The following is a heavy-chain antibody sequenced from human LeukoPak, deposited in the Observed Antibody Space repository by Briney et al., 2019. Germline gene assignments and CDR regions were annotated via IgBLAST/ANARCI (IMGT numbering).Heavy chain of an antibody. CDR3: ARAVEMATDPVDY. CDR2: ISYDGSNK. J-gene: IGHJ4*02. D-gene: IGHD5-24*01. V-gene: IGHV3-30-3*01. CDR1: GFTFSSYA. Sequence: PGGSLRLSCAASGFTFSSYAMHWVRQAPGKGLEWVAVISYDGSNKYYADSVKGRFTISRDNSKNTLYLQMNSLRAEDTAVYYCARAVEMATDPVDYWGQGTLVTVSS.